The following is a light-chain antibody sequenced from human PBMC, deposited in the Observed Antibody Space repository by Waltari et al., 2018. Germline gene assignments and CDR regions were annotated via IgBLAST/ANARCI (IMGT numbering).Light chain of an antibody. CDR2: GNS. CDR3: QSYDSSLSGSGV. J-gene: IGLJ3*02. V-gene: IGLV1-40*01. CDR1: SSNIGAGYD. Sequence: QSVLTQPPSVSGAPGQRVTISCTGSSSNIGAGYDVHWYQQLPGTAHKLLIYGNSNRPSGVPDRFSGSKSGTSASLDIAGLQAEDEADYYCQSYDSSLSGSGVFGGGTKLTVL.